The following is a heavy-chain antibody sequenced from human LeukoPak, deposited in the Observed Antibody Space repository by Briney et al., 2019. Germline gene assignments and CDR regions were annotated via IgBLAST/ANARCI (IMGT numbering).Heavy chain of an antibody. CDR2: INPNSGGT. V-gene: IGHV1-2*02. J-gene: IGHJ4*02. D-gene: IGHD6-19*01. CDR1: GYTFTGYY. Sequence: EGSVKVSCKASGYTFTGYYMHWVRQAPGQGLEWMGWINPNSGGTNYAQKFQGRVTMTRDTSISTAYMELSRLRSDDTAVYYCAVIAVAASYFDYWGQGTLVTVSS. CDR3: AVIAVAASYFDY.